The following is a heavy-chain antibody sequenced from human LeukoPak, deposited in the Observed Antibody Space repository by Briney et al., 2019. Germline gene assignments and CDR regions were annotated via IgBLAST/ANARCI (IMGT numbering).Heavy chain of an antibody. CDR3: ARGATDDSNDFYGLDV. J-gene: IGHJ6*02. CDR1: GFTFSSRW. D-gene: IGHD4-11*01. V-gene: IGHV3-7*03. Sequence: GGSLRLSCAASGFTFSSRWINWVRQAPEKGLEWVANIQQVANRKYYVDSVKGRFTISRDNDRNSVYLQMNSLRVEDTAVYYCARGATDDSNDFYGLDVWGQGTTVTVSS. CDR2: IQQVANRK.